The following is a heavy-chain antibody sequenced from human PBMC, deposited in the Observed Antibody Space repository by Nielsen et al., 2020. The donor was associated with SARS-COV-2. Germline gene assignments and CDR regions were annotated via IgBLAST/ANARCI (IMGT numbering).Heavy chain of an antibody. CDR2: IKSKIDGGTT. CDR3: ATARYCSRTSCSAGTDMFDP. V-gene: IGHV3-15*01. D-gene: IGHD2-2*01. Sequence: GALKISCVASGFTFSKAWMSWVRQAPGKGLEWVGRIKSKIDGGTTDYAAPVKDRFSISRDDSKNTVYLDMSSLRTEDTAVYYCATARYCSRTSCSAGTDMFDPWGQGTQVIVSS. CDR1: GFTFSKAW. J-gene: IGHJ5*02.